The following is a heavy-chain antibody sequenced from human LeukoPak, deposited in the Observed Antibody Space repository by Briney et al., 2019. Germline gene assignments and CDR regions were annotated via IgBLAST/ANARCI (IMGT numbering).Heavy chain of an antibody. D-gene: IGHD3-9*01. CDR3: ANSQGYDILTGSDWYFDL. V-gene: IGHV3-9*01. CDR2: ISWNSGSI. CDR1: GFTFDDYA. J-gene: IGHJ2*01. Sequence: GRSLRLSCAASGFTFDDYAMHWVRQAPGKGLEWVSGISWNSGSIGYADSVKGRFTISRDNAKSSLYLQMNSLRAEDTALYYCANSQGYDILTGSDWYFDLWGRGTLVTVSS.